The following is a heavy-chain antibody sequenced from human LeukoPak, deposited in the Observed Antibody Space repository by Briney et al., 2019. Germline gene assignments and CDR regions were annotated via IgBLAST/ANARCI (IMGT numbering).Heavy chain of an antibody. CDR1: GFTFRIHW. CDR3: ARDQRVTGRPDIDY. D-gene: IGHD6-6*01. Sequence: PGGSLRLSCAASGFTFRIHWMHWVRQTPGKGLVWVSRISSDGSSTTYADSVKGRFTISRDNAKNTLYLQMNTLRAEDTAMYYCARDQRVTGRPDIDYWGQGTLVIVSS. V-gene: IGHV3-74*03. CDR2: ISSDGSST. J-gene: IGHJ4*02.